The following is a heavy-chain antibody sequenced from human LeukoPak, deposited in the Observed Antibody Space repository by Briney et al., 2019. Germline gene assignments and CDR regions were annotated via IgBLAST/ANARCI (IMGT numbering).Heavy chain of an antibody. D-gene: IGHD5-12*01. Sequence: PSETLSLTCTVSGYSISSGYYWGWIRQPPGKGLEWIGNTYHSGSTYYNPSLKSRVTISLDTSKNQFSLKLSSVTAADTAIYYCARKDPGYSGYSDFDYWGQGTLVTVSS. CDR2: TYHSGST. J-gene: IGHJ4*02. CDR1: GYSISSGYY. V-gene: IGHV4-38-2*02. CDR3: ARKDPGYSGYSDFDY.